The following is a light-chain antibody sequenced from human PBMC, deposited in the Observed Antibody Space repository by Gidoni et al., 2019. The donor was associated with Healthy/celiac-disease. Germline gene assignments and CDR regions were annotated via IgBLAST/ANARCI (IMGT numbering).Light chain of an antibody. CDR2: KAS. CDR1: QSSSSW. J-gene: IGKJ1*01. CDR3: QQYNSYWT. Sequence: DIQTTQSPSTLSASVGDRVTITCRASQSSSSWLAWYQQKPGKAPKLLIYKASSLESGVPSRFSGSGSGTEFTLTISSLQPDDVATYYCQQYNSYWTFXQXTKVEIK. V-gene: IGKV1-5*03.